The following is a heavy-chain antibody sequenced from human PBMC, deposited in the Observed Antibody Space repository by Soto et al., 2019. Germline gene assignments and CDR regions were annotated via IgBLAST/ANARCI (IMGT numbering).Heavy chain of an antibody. CDR2: IYHSGST. D-gene: IGHD3-3*01. CDR3: ARGITIFGVVQTQLFDY. J-gene: IGHJ4*02. CDR1: GGSSRSGGYS. V-gene: IGHV4-30-2*01. Sequence: SETLCLPCAVAGGSSRSGGYSWSWIRQPPGKGLEWIGYIYHSGSTYYNPSLKSRVTISVDRSKNQFSLKISSVTAADTAVYYCARGITIFGVVQTQLFDYWGQGTLVTVSS.